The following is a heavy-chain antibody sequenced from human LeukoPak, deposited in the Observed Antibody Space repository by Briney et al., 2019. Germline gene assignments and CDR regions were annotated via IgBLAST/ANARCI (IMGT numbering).Heavy chain of an antibody. V-gene: IGHV3-21*01. CDR2: ISTTSRYI. Sequence: GGSLSLSCAASGFTFSSYSMNWVRQAPGKGLEWVSSISTTSRYIYYADSVEGRFTVSRDNAKNSLSLQMNSLRAEDTAVYYCARGNSDYDHDYWGQGTLVTVSS. D-gene: IGHD4-11*01. CDR3: ARGNSDYDHDY. J-gene: IGHJ4*02. CDR1: GFTFSSYS.